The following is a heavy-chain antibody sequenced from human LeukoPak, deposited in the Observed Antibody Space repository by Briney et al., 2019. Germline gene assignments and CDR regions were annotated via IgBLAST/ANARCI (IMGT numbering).Heavy chain of an antibody. CDR3: ATDLSYGMDV. J-gene: IGHJ6*04. CDR1: GYTPTELS. CDR2: FGPEDGET. Sequence: ASVKASCKVSGYTPTELSMHWVRQAPGKGLEWMGGFGPEDGETIYAQKFQGRVTMTEDTSTDTAYMELSSLRSEDTAVYYCATDLSYGMDVWGKGTTVTVSS. V-gene: IGHV1-24*01.